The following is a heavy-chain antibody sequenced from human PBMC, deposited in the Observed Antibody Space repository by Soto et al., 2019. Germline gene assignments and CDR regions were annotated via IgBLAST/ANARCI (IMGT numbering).Heavy chain of an antibody. CDR1: GFTLRTYT. J-gene: IGHJ4*01. V-gene: IGHV3-21*06. CDR2: ISISSSDR. Sequence: VGSLRLSCAASGFTLRTYTMNWVRQAPGKGLEWVSSISISSSDRYYADSVRGRFTIPRDNAKNALYLQMNSLRADDTAVYFCVRGMNPLFGGQGTLVTVSS. CDR3: VRGMNPLF.